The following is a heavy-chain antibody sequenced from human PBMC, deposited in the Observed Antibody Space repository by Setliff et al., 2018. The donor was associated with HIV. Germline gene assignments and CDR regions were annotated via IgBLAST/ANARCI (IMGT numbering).Heavy chain of an antibody. CDR3: ARQLSNSLDY. CDR1: GYTFTDYF. V-gene: IGHV1-2*02. CDR2: ISPNNGDT. J-gene: IGHJ4*02. Sequence: ASVKVSCKTSGYTFTDYFIHWVRRAPGQGLEWMGWISPNNGDTNYAQKFQGRVTMTRDTSISTAYMELSRLRSDDTAVYYCARQLSNSLDYWGQGTLVTVSS. D-gene: IGHD6-6*01.